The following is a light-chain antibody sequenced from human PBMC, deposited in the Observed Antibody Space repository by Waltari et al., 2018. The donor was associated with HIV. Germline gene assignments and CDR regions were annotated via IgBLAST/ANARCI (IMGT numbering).Light chain of an antibody. CDR1: QSVFTY. V-gene: IGKV3-11*01. Sequence: EIVLTQSPVTLSFSVGERATVSGRASQSVFTYLAWYHQRPGQPPRLLIYDASNKATGIPPRFSASGSVTDFNLTISGLESEDFGLYFCQQRRAWPITFGQGTKVEIK. CDR3: QQRRAWPIT. CDR2: DAS. J-gene: IGKJ2*01.